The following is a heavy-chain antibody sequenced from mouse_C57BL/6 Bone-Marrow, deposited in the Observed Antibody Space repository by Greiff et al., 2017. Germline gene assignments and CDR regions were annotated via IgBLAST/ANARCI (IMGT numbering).Heavy chain of an antibody. CDR1: GFTFSDAW. D-gene: IGHD2-13*01. CDR2: IRNKANNHAT. CDR3: TGLHAMDY. V-gene: IGHV6-6*01. J-gene: IGHJ4*01. Sequence: EVKLMESGGGLVQPGGSMKLSCAASGFTFSDAWMDWVRQSPEKGLEWVAEIRNKANNHATYYAESVKGSFTISRDVSKTSVYLQMISFRAEDTGIYSCTGLHAMDYWGQGTSVTVSS.